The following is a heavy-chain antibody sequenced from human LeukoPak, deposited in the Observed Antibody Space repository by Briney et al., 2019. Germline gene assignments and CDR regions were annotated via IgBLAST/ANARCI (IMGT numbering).Heavy chain of an antibody. Sequence: GASVKVSCKTSGYSFTGYYMHWVRQVPGQGLEWMGWIDPKSGATHYAQKFQGRVAMTRDTSSSTAYMEVSRLRSDDTALYYCAREENSGMGRYFDYWGQGTLVTVSS. CDR3: AREENSGMGRYFDY. D-gene: IGHD6-19*01. J-gene: IGHJ4*02. CDR2: IDPKSGAT. V-gene: IGHV1-2*02. CDR1: GYSFTGYY.